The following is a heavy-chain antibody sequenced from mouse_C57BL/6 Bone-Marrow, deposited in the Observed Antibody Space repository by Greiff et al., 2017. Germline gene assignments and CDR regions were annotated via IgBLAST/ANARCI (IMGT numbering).Heavy chain of an antibody. D-gene: IGHD2-3*01. CDR1: GYTFTSYG. CDR3: ARRWLLPLYYFDY. V-gene: IGHV1-81*01. CDR2: IYPRCGNT. J-gene: IGHJ2*01. Sequence: VQLQESGAELARPGASVKLSCKASGYTFTSYGISWVKQRTGQGLEWIGEIYPRCGNTYYNEKFKGKATLTADKYSSTAYMELRSLTSEDSAVYFCARRWLLPLYYFDYWGQGTTLTVSS.